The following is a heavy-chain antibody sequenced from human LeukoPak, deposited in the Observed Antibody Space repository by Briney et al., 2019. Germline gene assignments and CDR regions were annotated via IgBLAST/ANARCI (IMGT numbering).Heavy chain of an antibody. D-gene: IGHD3-10*02. J-gene: IGHJ6*04. CDR1: EFTFSSYS. Sequence: GGSLRLSCAASEFTFSSYSMNWVRQAPGKGLEWVSSISSSSSYIYYADPVKGRFTISRDNAKNSLYLQMNSLRAEDTAVYYCAELGITMIGGVWGKGTTVTISS. CDR2: ISSSSSYI. V-gene: IGHV3-21*01. CDR3: AELGITMIGGV.